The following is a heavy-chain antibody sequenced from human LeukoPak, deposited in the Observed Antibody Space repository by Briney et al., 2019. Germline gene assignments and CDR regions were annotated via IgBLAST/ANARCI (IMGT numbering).Heavy chain of an antibody. CDR2: IYYSGST. CDR3: ARTRYYYNSRSYGAPYYFDY. CDR1: GGSISSSNYY. J-gene: IGHJ4*02. Sequence: PSETLSLTCTVPGGSISSSNYYWGWIRQPPGKGLEWIGSIYYSGSTYYNPSLKSRVTISVDTSKNQFSLKLSSVTAADTAVYYCARTRYYYNSRSYGAPYYFDYWGQGTLVTVSS. V-gene: IGHV4-39*01. D-gene: IGHD3-10*01.